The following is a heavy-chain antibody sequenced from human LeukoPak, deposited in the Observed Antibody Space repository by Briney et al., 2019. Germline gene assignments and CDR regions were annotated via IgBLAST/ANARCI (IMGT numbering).Heavy chain of an antibody. J-gene: IGHJ4*02. Sequence: GGSLRLSCAASRFTFSSYWMSWVRQAPGKGLEWVANIKQDGSDKYYVDSVEGRFTISRDNAKNSLYLQMNSLRDEDTAVYYCAREASDYYDSSGGFDYWGQGTLVTVSS. CDR2: IKQDGSDK. CDR3: AREASDYYDSSGGFDY. CDR1: RFTFSSYW. D-gene: IGHD3-22*01. V-gene: IGHV3-7*01.